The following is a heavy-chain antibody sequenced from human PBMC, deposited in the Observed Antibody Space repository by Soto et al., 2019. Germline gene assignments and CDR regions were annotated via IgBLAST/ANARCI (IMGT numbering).Heavy chain of an antibody. V-gene: IGHV3-30*18. Sequence: PGGSLRLSCVASGFTFRSYGMHWVRQAPGKGLEWVAAISYDEGNEVYGDSVKGRFTISRDNFKNMLYLQMSSLRAEDTALYYCVKDEGSSRPFDYWGQGTLVTVSS. CDR2: ISYDEGNE. J-gene: IGHJ4*02. D-gene: IGHD1-26*01. CDR3: VKDEGSSRPFDY. CDR1: GFTFRSYG.